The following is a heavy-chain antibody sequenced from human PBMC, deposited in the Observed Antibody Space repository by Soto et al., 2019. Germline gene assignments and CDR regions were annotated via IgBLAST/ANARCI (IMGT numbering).Heavy chain of an antibody. V-gene: IGHV4-39*01. D-gene: IGHD2-8*01. J-gene: IGHJ4*02. CDR2: VYYSGTT. CDR3: VRHVSGSRQFDY. CDR1: GGSIRRTDSY. Sequence: SETLSLTCTVSGGSIRRTDSYWGWIRQTPGKGLEWFGTVYYSGTTYYNPSLKTRVTISVDTSKNQFSLNLSSMTAADTGVYYCVRHVSGSRQFDYWGQGTLVTVSS.